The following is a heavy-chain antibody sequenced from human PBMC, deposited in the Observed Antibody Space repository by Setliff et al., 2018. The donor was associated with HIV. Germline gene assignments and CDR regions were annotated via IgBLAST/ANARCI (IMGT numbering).Heavy chain of an antibody. CDR3: ARHRDPPGTSWIYHYYYMDL. Sequence: PSETLSLTCAVSDYSISSGYYWGWIRQPPRKGLEWIGTIHYSGSTYYNPSLKSRVTISVDTSKNHVSLRLSSVTAADTGVYYCARHRDPPGTSWIYHYYYMDLWGEGTTVTVSS. CDR2: IHYSGST. D-gene: IGHD6-13*01. V-gene: IGHV4-38-2*01. CDR1: DYSISSGYY. J-gene: IGHJ6*03.